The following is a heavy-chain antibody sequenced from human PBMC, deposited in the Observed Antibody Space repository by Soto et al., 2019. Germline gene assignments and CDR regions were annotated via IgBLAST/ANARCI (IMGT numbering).Heavy chain of an antibody. Sequence: QVQLVQSGAEVKRPGSSVKVSCKASGDTFNFYSINWVRQAPGLGLEWMGRVNPIVSMSNYAQKFQGRVTMYAGKSRSRAYMDLSSLRSEDTAIYYCESSYGSGYRAFDYWGQGALVTVSS. D-gene: IGHD3-10*01. CDR1: GDTFNFYS. V-gene: IGHV1-69*02. CDR2: VNPIVSMS. J-gene: IGHJ4*02. CDR3: ESSYGSGYRAFDY.